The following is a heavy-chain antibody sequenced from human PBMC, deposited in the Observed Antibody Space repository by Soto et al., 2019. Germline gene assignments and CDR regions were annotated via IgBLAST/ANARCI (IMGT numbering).Heavy chain of an antibody. Sequence: GGSLRLSCAASGFTVSSNYMSWVRQAPGKGLEWVSVIYSGGSTYYADSVKGRFTISRDNSKNTPYLQMNSLRAEDTAVYYCARDGDSGSIDYWGQGTLVTVSS. CDR3: ARDGDSGSIDY. J-gene: IGHJ4*02. V-gene: IGHV3-53*01. CDR1: GFTVSSNY. CDR2: IYSGGST. D-gene: IGHD3-10*01.